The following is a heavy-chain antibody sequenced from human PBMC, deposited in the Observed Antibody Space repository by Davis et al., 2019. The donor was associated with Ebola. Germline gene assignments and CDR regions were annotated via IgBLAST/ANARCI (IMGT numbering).Heavy chain of an antibody. CDR2: IKQDGSVK. V-gene: IGHV3-7*01. D-gene: IGHD4-23*01. CDR3: ARGPSTGNSFTY. J-gene: IGHJ4*02. CDR1: GFTFSTYW. Sequence: GESLKISCAASGFTFSTYWMMRVRQAPGKGLEWVAAIKQDGSVKHYVDSVRGRFTISRDNSKSTLYLQMNGLRAEDTAVYYCARGPSTGNSFTYWGQGTLVTVSS.